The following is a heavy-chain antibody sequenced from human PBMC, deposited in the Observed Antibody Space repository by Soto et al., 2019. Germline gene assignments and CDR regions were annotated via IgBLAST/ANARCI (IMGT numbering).Heavy chain of an antibody. J-gene: IGHJ4*02. D-gene: IGHD6-6*01. V-gene: IGHV4-34*01. CDR1: SGSLSGYY. CDR2: ISPSGTT. CDR3: ARAPKVSGSAQTRPDF. Sequence: PSETLSLTCSLYSGSLSGYYWSWIRQPPGKGLEWIGEISPSGTTNYSPSLKIRVSISVDTSKNQFSLNLTSLTAADTAVYYCARAPKVSGSAQTRPDFWGQGSLVTV.